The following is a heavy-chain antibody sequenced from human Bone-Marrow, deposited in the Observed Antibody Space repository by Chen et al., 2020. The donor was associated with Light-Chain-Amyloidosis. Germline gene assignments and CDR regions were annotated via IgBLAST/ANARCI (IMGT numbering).Heavy chain of an antibody. Sequence: VRLVESGGGVVRPGGSLRLSCTVSGFVFTTYGFQWVRQAPGKGLELVSFVRFDGSDKYYADSVKGRFTISRDDSKNTLYLQMNSLRPEDTAVYYCAQLYSYGRPFKHWGQGTLVSVSS. V-gene: IGHV3-30*02. D-gene: IGHD5-18*01. CDR3: AQLYSYGRPFKH. J-gene: IGHJ4*02. CDR1: GFVFTTYG. CDR2: VRFDGSDK.